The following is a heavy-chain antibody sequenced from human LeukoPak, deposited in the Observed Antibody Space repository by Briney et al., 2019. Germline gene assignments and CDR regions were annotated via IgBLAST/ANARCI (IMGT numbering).Heavy chain of an antibody. V-gene: IGHV4-39*07. CDR1: GGYISTNSYY. D-gene: IGHD3-3*01. J-gene: IGHJ4*02. CDR3: AREGGFYRPLDY. Sequence: SSETLSLTCTVSGGYISTNSYYWGWVRQPPGKGLEWIGSMYYSGTTYYNPSLKSRVTISVYTSKNQFSLKLTSVTAADTAVYYCAREGGFYRPLDYSGQGTLVTVSS. CDR2: MYYSGTT.